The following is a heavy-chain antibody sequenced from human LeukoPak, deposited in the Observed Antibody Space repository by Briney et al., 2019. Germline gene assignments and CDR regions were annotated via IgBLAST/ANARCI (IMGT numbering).Heavy chain of an antibody. CDR1: GGSISSSNW. J-gene: IGHJ4*02. CDR2: IYHSGST. V-gene: IGHV4-4*02. Sequence: PSETLSLTCAVSGGSISSSNWWSWVRQPPGKGLEWIGEIYHSGSTNYNPSLKNRVTISVDKSKNQFSLKLSSVTAADTAVYYCARDLGGATTDYWGQGTLVTVSS. CDR3: ARDLGGATTDY. D-gene: IGHD1-26*01.